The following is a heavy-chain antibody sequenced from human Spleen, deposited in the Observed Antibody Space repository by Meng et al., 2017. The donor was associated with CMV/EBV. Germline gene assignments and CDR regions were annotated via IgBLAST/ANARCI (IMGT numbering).Heavy chain of an antibody. CDR2: IWLDGSEE. CDR1: GFTFTAYG. J-gene: IGHJ5*02. Sequence: GGSLRLSCAASGFTFTAYGMHWVRQAPGKGLEWVAVIWLDGSEEYYADSVKGRFTISRDNSKNTLYLQMNSLRAEDTAVYYCAKDYSSSSNNNYFDPWGQGTLVTVSS. CDR3: AKDYSSSSNNNYFDP. V-gene: IGHV3-33*06. D-gene: IGHD6-6*01.